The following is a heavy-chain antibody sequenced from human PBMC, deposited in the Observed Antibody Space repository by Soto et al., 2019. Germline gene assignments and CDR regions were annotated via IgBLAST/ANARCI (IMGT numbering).Heavy chain of an antibody. D-gene: IGHD2-15*01. V-gene: IGHV1-18*01. CDR2: ISAYNGNT. CDR3: ARDEIVVVVAATPSYYYYGMDV. J-gene: IGHJ6*02. Sequence: ASVKVSCKASGYTFTSYGISWVRQAPGQGLEWMGWISAYNGNTNYAQKLQGRVTMTTDTSTSTAYMELRSLRSDDTAVYYCARDEIVVVVAATPSYYYYGMDVWGQGTTVTVSS. CDR1: GYTFTSYG.